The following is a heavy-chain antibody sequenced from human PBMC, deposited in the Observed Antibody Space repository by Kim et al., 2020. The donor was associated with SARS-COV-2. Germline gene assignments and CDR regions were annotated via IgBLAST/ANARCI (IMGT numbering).Heavy chain of an antibody. CDR1: GFTFSSYS. D-gene: IGHD3-10*01. V-gene: IGHV3-21*01. CDR2: IISSSRYI. Sequence: GGSLRLSCAASGFTFSSYSMNWVRQAPGKGLEWVSSIISSSRYIYYADSVKGRFTISRDNAKNSLYLQKNSLRAEDTAVYYCARVVGYGSGSYPYYFGYWGQGTLVTVSS. CDR3: ARVVGYGSGSYPYYFGY. J-gene: IGHJ4*02.